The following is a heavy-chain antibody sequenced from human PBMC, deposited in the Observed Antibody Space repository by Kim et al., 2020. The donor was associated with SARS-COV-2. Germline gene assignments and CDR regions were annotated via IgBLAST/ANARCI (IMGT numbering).Heavy chain of an antibody. Sequence: TKYAPSVRGRFTVSRDDSKNSLYLQMNSLKTEDTAVYYCARDTAAAMDVWGQGTTVTVSS. J-gene: IGHJ6*02. V-gene: IGHV3-72*01. D-gene: IGHD6-25*01. CDR2: T. CDR3: ARDTAAAMDV.